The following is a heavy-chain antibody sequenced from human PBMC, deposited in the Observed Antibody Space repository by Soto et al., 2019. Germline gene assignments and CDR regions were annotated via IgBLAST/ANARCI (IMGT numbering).Heavy chain of an antibody. CDR1: GGSISSYY. CDR2: IYYSGST. Sequence: SETLSLTCTVSGGSISSYYWSWIRQPPGKGLEWIGYIYYSGSTNYNPSLKSRVTISVDTSKNQFSLKLSSVTAADTAVYYCARHSGFGVVSNFDYWGQGTLVTAPQ. J-gene: IGHJ4*02. D-gene: IGHD3-3*01. CDR3: ARHSGFGVVSNFDY. V-gene: IGHV4-59*08.